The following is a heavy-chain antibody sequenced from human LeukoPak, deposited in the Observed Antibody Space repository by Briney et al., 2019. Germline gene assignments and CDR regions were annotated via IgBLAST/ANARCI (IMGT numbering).Heavy chain of an antibody. CDR3: ARLYTSDIKYDY. J-gene: IGHJ4*02. D-gene: IGHD6-6*01. V-gene: IGHV4-34*01. CDR1: GGSFSGYY. Sequence: SETLSLTCAVYGGSFSGYYWSWIRQPPGKGLEWIGGINHSGSTNYNPSLKSRVTISVDTSKNQFSLKLSSVTAADTAVYYCARLYTSDIKYDYWGQGTLVTVSP. CDR2: INHSGST.